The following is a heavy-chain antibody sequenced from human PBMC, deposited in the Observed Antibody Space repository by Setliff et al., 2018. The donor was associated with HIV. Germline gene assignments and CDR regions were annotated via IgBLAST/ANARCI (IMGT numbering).Heavy chain of an antibody. CDR3: ARDFHVLGYCSADSCPYDASDV. V-gene: IGHV1-69*04. D-gene: IGHD2-15*01. CDR2: IISILGTP. CDR1: GGTFSAYA. Sequence: WASVKVSCKASGGTFSAYAVNWVRQAPGQGLEWMGRIISILGTPNYSHKFQGRVTITADKSTTTTYMELSSLRSDDTAIYYCARDFHVLGYCSADSCPYDASDVLGQGTMVTVSS. J-gene: IGHJ3*01.